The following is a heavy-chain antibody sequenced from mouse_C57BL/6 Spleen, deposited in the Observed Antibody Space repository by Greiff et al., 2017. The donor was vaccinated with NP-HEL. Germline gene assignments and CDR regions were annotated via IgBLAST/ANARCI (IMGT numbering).Heavy chain of an antibody. CDR3: ARPQGYYAMDY. CDR2: INPNNGGT. Sequence: VQLQQSGPELVKPGASVKIPCKASGYTFTDYNMDWVKQSHGKSLEWIGDINPNNGGTIYNQKFKGKATLTVDKSSSTAYMELRSLTSEDTAVDDCARPQGYYAMDYWGQGTSVTVSS. J-gene: IGHJ4*01. V-gene: IGHV1-18*01. CDR1: GYTFTDYN.